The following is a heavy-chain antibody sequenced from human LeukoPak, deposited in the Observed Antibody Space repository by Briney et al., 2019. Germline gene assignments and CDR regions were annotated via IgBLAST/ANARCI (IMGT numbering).Heavy chain of an antibody. V-gene: IGHV4-38-2*02. CDR2: IYYSGST. J-gene: IGHJ4*02. D-gene: IGHD6-19*01. CDR1: GYSISSGYY. Sequence: NASETLSLTCTVSGYSISSGYYWGWIRQPPGKGLEWIGSIYYSGSTYYNPSLKSRVTISVDTSKNQFSLKLSSVTAADTAVYYCARERPDSSGQFDYWGQGTLVTVSS. CDR3: ARERPDSSGQFDY.